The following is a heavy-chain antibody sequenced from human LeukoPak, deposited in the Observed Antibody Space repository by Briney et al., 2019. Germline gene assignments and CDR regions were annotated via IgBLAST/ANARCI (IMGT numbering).Heavy chain of an antibody. V-gene: IGHV3-74*01. D-gene: IGHD2-15*01. CDR1: GFTFTNYW. J-gene: IGHJ3*01. CDR3: ARSQSGVFDV. CDR2: MNSDGTSI. Sequence: GGSLRLSCVVPGFTFTNYWMQWVHQVPGKGLVWVARMNSDGTSIIHADSVKGRFTISRDNAENTLYLQMNSLRPEDTALYYCARSQSGVFDVWGQGTMVIVSS.